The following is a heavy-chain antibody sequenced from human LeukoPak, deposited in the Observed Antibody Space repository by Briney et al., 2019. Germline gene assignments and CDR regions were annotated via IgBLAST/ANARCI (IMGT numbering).Heavy chain of an antibody. J-gene: IGHJ5*02. CDR1: GYTFTSHY. CDR2: INPSGSST. CDR3: ARDNSVGDVAWWFDP. Sequence: ASVKVSCKASGYTFTSHYMHWVRQAPGQGLEWLGLINPSGSSTLYAQKFQGRVTMTRDMSTTTDYMELSSLRSEDTAFYYCARDNSVGDVAWWFDPWGQGTLVTVSS. V-gene: IGHV1-46*01. D-gene: IGHD1-26*01.